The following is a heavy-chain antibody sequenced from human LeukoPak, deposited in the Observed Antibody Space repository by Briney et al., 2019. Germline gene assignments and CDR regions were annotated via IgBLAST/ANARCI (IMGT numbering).Heavy chain of an antibody. V-gene: IGHV4-34*01. CDR3: ARQLYYYDSSGYPTPEV. D-gene: IGHD3-22*01. J-gene: IGHJ6*04. CDR2: INHSGST. Sequence: PSETLSLTCAVYGGSFSGYYWSWIRQPPGKGLEWIGEINHSGSTNYNPSLKSRVTISVDTSKNQFSLKLSSVTAADTAVYYCARQLYYYDSSGYPTPEVWGKGTTVTISS. CDR1: GGSFSGYY.